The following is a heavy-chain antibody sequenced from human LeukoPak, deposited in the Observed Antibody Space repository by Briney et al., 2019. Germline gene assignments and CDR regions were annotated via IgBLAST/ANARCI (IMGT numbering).Heavy chain of an antibody. V-gene: IGHV4-4*07. CDR3: ARVTYYYDSSGYYLDAFDI. Sequence: PSETLSLTCTVSGGSISSYYWSWIRQPAGKGLEGIGRIYTSGSTNYNPSLKSRVTMSVDTSKNQFSLKLSSVTAADTAVYYCARVTYYYDSSGYYLDAFDIWGQGTMVTVSS. J-gene: IGHJ3*02. D-gene: IGHD3-22*01. CDR2: IYTSGST. CDR1: GGSISSYY.